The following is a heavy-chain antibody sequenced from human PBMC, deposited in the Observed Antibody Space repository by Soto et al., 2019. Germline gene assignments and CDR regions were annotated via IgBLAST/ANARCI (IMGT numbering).Heavy chain of an antibody. CDR2: IYYSGST. J-gene: IGHJ4*02. CDR1: GGSISSSSYY. D-gene: IGHD5-12*01. Sequence: SETLSLTCTVSGGSISSSSYYWGWIRQPPGKGLEWIGSIYYSGSTYYNPSLKSRVTISVDTSKNQFSLKLSSVTAADTALYYCARSPRGLVATAGYFDYWGQGTLVTVSS. CDR3: ARSPRGLVATAGYFDY. V-gene: IGHV4-39*01.